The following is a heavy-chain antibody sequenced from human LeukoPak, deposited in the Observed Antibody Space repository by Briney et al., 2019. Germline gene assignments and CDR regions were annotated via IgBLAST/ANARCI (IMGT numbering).Heavy chain of an antibody. CDR2: TYYRSKWSN. V-gene: IGHV6-1*01. J-gene: IGHJ4*02. D-gene: IGHD2-15*01. CDR3: ARSRAATSDY. Sequence: SQTLSLTCAISGDSFSRKSAAWNWIRQSPSRGLEWVGRTYYRSKWSNDYAASVKGRITVNPDTSKNQFSLQLSSVTPEDTAVYYCARSRAATSDYWGQGTLVTVSS. CDR1: GDSFSRKSAA.